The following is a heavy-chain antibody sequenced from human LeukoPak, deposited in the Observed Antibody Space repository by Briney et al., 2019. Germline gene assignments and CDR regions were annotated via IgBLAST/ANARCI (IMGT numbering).Heavy chain of an antibody. V-gene: IGHV4-30-2*01. Sequence: SQTLSLTRTVSGGSISSGGYYWSWIRQPPGKGLEWIGYIYHSGSTYYNPSLKSRVTISVDRSKNQFSLKLSSVTAADTAVYYCARARGSYYFDYWGQGTLVTVSS. CDR2: IYHSGST. CDR3: ARARGSYYFDY. D-gene: IGHD1-26*01. CDR1: GGSISSGGYY. J-gene: IGHJ4*02.